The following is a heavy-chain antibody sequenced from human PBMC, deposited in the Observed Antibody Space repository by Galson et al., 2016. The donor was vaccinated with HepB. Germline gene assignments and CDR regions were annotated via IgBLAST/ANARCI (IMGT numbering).Heavy chain of an antibody. J-gene: IGHJ3*01. CDR3: ARDGGLVGWTSYCCEGFDV. Sequence: SLRLSCAASGIIFDDYSMNWVRQTPGKGLEWIASISRSGIFLYYAASVRGRFAISRDSPTNSLYLQMNNLRAEDTGVYYCARDGGLVGWTSYCCEGFDVWGQGTTVTVSS. CDR1: GIIFDDYS. V-gene: IGHV3-21*01. D-gene: IGHD3/OR15-3a*01. CDR2: ISRSGIFL.